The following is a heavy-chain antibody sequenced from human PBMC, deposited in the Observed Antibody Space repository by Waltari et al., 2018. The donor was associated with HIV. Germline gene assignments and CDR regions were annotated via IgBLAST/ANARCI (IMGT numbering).Heavy chain of an antibody. D-gene: IGHD3-22*01. V-gene: IGHV4-39*07. CDR3: ASNYYDSSGQPATAFDI. J-gene: IGHJ3*02. Sequence: QLKPQESGPGPVKPSETLSLTCTVSGGSISSSSYYWGCMRQPRRKGLEWIGSIYYSGTPYYNPSLKSRVTISVDTSKNQFSLKLSSVTAADTAVYYCASNYYDSSGQPATAFDIWGQGTMVTVSS. CDR1: GGSISSSSYY. CDR2: IYYSGTP.